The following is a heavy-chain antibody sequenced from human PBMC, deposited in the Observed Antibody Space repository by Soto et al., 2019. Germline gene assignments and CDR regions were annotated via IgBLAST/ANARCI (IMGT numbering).Heavy chain of an antibody. V-gene: IGHV1-69*12. Sequence: QVQLVQSGAEVKKPGSSVKVSCKASGGTFSSYAISWVRQAPGQGLEWMGGIIPIFGTANYAQKFQGRVTITADESTSTAYMELSSLRSEDTAVYYCVRAWPRYDSSERENWFDPWGQGTLVTVSS. CDR1: GGTFSSYA. CDR2: IIPIFGTA. J-gene: IGHJ5*02. D-gene: IGHD3-22*01. CDR3: VRAWPRYDSSERENWFDP.